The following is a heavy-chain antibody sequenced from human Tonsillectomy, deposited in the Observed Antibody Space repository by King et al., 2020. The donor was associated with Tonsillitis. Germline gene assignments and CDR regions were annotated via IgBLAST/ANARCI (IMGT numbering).Heavy chain of an antibody. J-gene: IGHJ3*02. CDR3: TRRGYSSSWLDI. Sequence: VQLVESGGGVVQPGRSLRLSCAASGFNFNDYGFHWVRQVPGKGPEWVAVIWYDGTQNYYADSVKGRFTISRDNSQNTVYLEMNGLRDEDTAVYYCTRRGYSSSWLDIWGQGTLVTVSS. V-gene: IGHV3-33*01. CDR2: IWYDGTQN. D-gene: IGHD6-13*01. CDR1: GFNFNDYG.